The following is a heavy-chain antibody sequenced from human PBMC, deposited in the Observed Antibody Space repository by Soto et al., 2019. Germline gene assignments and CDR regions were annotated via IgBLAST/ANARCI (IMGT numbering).Heavy chain of an antibody. D-gene: IGHD4-4*01. V-gene: IGHV4-59*08. CDR1: GGSISSYY. J-gene: IGHJ3*02. Sequence: SETLSLTCTVSGGSISSYYWSWIRQPPGKGLEWIGYIYYSGSTNYSPSLKSRVTISVDTSKNQFSLKLSSVTAADTAVYYCARRRKVTARKLGGAFDIWGQGTMVTVSS. CDR2: IYYSGST. CDR3: ARRRKVTARKLGGAFDI.